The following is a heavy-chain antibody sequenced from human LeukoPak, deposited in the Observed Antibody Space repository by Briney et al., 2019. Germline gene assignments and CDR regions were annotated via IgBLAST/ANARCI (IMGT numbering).Heavy chain of an antibody. CDR3: VSLSESVGWNYYYGMGV. Sequence: SETLSLTCTVSGGSISSRSYSRGWIRQPPGKGLEWIGSDLYSGTTHYSPSLRGRVSISLDTSKNQFSLKLTSVTAADTAVYYCVSLSESVGWNYYYGMGVWGQGTTVIVSS. D-gene: IGHD1-26*01. CDR2: DLYSGTT. CDR1: GGSISSRSYS. V-gene: IGHV4-39*07. J-gene: IGHJ6*02.